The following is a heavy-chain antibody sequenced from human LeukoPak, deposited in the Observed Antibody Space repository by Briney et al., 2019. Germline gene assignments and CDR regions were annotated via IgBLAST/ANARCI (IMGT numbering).Heavy chain of an antibody. CDR1: GFTFSNYN. CDR2: ISDASSTI. D-gene: IGHD4-23*01. J-gene: IGHJ4*02. Sequence: GGSLRLSCAASGFTFSNYNVSWVRQAPGKGLEWVSYISDASSTIYYADSVRGRLTNSRDNAKNSLYLQTNSLRDEGTAGYYCARETVGLDYWGQGTLVTVS. CDR3: ARETVGLDY. V-gene: IGHV3-48*02.